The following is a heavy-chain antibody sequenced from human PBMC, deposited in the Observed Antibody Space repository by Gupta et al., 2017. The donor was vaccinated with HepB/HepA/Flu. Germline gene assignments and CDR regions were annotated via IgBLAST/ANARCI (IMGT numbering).Heavy chain of an antibody. V-gene: IGHV3-15*01. J-gene: IGHJ4*02. CDR2: IKRNTDGGTA. D-gene: IGHD1-20*01. Sequence: EVQLVESGGGLVEPGGSLRLSCVVSGFIFRNALMHWVRQTPGKGLEWVGRIKRNTDGGTADYAAPVKGRFTISRDDAKSTLYLHMKGLKTEDTAVYYCSMRITAVFNQGYWVQGTLVSVSS. CDR1: GFIFRNAL. CDR3: SMRITAVFNQGY.